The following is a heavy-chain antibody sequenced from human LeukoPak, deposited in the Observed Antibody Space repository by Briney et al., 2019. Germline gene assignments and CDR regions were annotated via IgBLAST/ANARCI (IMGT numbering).Heavy chain of an antibody. Sequence: SQTLSLTRAVPGGSLSSGGHSWSWIRQPPGKGLEWIGYIYHSGSTYYNPSLKSRVTISVDRSKNQFALKLSSVTAADTAAYYCARVDESWQFDYWGQGTLVSVSS. CDR2: IYHSGST. J-gene: IGHJ4*02. D-gene: IGHD3/OR15-3a*01. CDR3: ARVDESWQFDY. V-gene: IGHV4-30-2*01. CDR1: GGSLSSGGHS.